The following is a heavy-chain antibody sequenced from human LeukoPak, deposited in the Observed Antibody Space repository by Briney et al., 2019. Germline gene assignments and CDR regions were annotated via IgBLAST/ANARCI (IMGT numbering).Heavy chain of an antibody. D-gene: IGHD6-6*01. CDR3: ARAVDSSSSAYFDY. Sequence: SETLSLTCTVSGGSISSSSYYWGWIRQPPGKGLEWIGSIYYSGSTYYNPSLKSRVTISVDTSKNQFSLKLSPVTAADTAVYYCARAVDSSSSAYFDYWGQGTLVTVS. CDR2: IYYSGST. J-gene: IGHJ4*02. V-gene: IGHV4-39*07. CDR1: GGSISSSSYY.